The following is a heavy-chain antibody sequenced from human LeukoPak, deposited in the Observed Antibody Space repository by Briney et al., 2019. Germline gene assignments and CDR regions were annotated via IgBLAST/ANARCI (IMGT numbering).Heavy chain of an antibody. CDR3: AKEGEMATTAAYFDY. Sequence: GGSLRLSCAASGFTFSSYAMSWVRQAPGKGLEWVSTISGSGGYTYSADSVKGRFTISRDNSKNTLYLQMHSLRAEDTAVYYCAKEGEMATTAAYFDYWGQGALVTVSS. D-gene: IGHD5-24*01. CDR1: GFTFSSYA. J-gene: IGHJ4*02. V-gene: IGHV3-23*01. CDR2: ISGSGGYT.